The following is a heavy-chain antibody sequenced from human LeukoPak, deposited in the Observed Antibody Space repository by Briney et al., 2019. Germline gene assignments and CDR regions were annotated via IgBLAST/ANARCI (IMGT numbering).Heavy chain of an antibody. CDR2: ISWNSGSI. V-gene: IGHV3-9*01. J-gene: IGHJ4*02. Sequence: GRSLRLSCAASGFTFDDYAMHWVRQAPGKGLEWVSGISWNSGSIGYADSVKGRFTISRDNAKNSLYLQMNSLRAEDTAVYYCATRARGGVSDYWGQGTLVTVSS. CDR3: ATRARGGVSDY. CDR1: GFTFDDYA. D-gene: IGHD3-16*01.